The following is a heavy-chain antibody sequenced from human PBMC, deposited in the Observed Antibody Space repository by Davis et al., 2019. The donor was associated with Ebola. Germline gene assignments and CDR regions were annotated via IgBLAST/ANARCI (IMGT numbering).Heavy chain of an antibody. V-gene: IGHV3-74*01. J-gene: IGHJ4*02. CDR3: ARASSSWAPFDY. CDR1: GFTFSSYW. Sequence: HTGGSLRLSCAASGFTFSSYWMTWVRHAPGKGLVWVSRINSDGSSTSYADSVKGRFTISRDNAKNTLYLQMNSLRAEDTAVYYCARASSSWAPFDYWGQGTLVTVSS. D-gene: IGHD6-13*01. CDR2: INSDGSST.